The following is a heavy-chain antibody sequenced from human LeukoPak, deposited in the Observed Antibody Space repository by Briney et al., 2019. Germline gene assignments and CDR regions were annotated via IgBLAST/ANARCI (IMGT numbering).Heavy chain of an antibody. D-gene: IGHD7-27*01. J-gene: IGHJ4*02. CDR1: GGTFSSYA. Sequence: GASVKVSCKASGGTFSSYAISWVRQAPGQGLEWMGGIIPIFGTANYAQKFQGRVTITADESTSTAYMELSSLRSEDTAVYYCARDPHEVGTGVHFDYWGQGTLVTVSS. V-gene: IGHV1-69*01. CDR3: ARDPHEVGTGVHFDY. CDR2: IIPIFGTA.